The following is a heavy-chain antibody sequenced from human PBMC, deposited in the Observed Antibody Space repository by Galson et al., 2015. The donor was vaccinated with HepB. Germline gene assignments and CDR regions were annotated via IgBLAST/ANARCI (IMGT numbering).Heavy chain of an antibody. CDR1: GGSISSSSYY. CDR2: IYYSGST. Sequence: ETLSLTCTVSGGSISSSSYYWGWIRQPPGKGLEWIGSIYYSGSTYYNPSLKSRVTISVDTSKNQFSLKLSSVTAADTAVYYCARPNRQLAYDYWGQGTLVTVSS. CDR3: ARPNRQLAYDY. V-gene: IGHV4-39*07. D-gene: IGHD6-13*01. J-gene: IGHJ4*02.